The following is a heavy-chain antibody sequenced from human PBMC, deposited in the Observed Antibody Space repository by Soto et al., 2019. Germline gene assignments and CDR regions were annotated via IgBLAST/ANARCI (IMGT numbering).Heavy chain of an antibody. D-gene: IGHD5-18*01. V-gene: IGHV1-46*01. CDR3: PRVVTGDS. Sequence: QVQLVQSGAEVKKPGASVKVSCKASGYTFTSYYMHWVRQAPGQGLEWMGIINPSGGSTSYAQKFRGEATMPRDTARGTVYMELSSLRPEHPAVYYCPRVVTGDSGGQGPLFTVPS. J-gene: IGHJ4*02. CDR1: GYTFTSYY. CDR2: INPSGGST.